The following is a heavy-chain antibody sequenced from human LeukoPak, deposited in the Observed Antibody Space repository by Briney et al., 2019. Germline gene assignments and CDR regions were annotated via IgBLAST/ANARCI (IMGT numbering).Heavy chain of an antibody. CDR2: ISWNTGGI. V-gene: IGHV3-9*02. J-gene: IGHJ3*02. Sequence: TGRSLTLSCAASGFTSDNYAMHWVRQALGKGLEWVSGISWNTGGIGYADSVKGRFTISRDNAKNSLYLQMNSLRAEDMALYYCAKDEFVASAFTGAFDIWGQGTMVTVSS. D-gene: IGHD2-8*02. CDR1: GFTSDNYA. CDR3: AKDEFVASAFTGAFDI.